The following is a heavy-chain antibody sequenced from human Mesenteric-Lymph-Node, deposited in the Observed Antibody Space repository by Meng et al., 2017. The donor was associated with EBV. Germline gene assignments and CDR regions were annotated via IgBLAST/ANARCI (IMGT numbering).Heavy chain of an antibody. V-gene: IGHV1-18*01. CDR2: ISAYNGDK. Sequence: QGELGPAGAEPKKPVAPVWVSCKESGYTFNKYGINWVRQGPGQGREWMGWISAYNGDKHYAQKFQGRVTMTRDTSTSTAYMELRSLRSADTAVYHCARAFRNFDYFDYWGLGTLVTVSS. CDR3: ARAFRNFDYFDY. J-gene: IGHJ4*02. CDR1: GYTFNKYG. D-gene: IGHD2/OR15-2a*01.